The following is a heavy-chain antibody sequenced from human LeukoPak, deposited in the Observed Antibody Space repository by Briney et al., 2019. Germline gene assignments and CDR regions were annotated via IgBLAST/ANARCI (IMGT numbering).Heavy chain of an antibody. Sequence: SETLSLTCTVSGGSISSSSYYWGWIRQPPGKGLEWIGSIYYSGSAYYNPSLKSRVTISVDTSKNQFSLKLSSVTAADTAVYYCARLSARSWFFDYWGQGTLVTVSS. D-gene: IGHD6-13*01. CDR3: ARLSARSWFFDY. CDR2: IYYSGSA. CDR1: GGSISSSSYY. J-gene: IGHJ4*02. V-gene: IGHV4-39*01.